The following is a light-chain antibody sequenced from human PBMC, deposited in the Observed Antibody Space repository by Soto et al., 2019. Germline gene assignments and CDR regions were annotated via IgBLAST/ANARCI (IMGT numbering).Light chain of an antibody. CDR3: QHYGISPPWT. J-gene: IGKJ1*01. V-gene: IGKV3-20*01. CDR1: QSISGTY. CDR2: GAS. Sequence: EIVLTQSPGTLSLSPGERATLSCRASQSISGTYLAWYQQKPGRAPRILIYGASNRATGIPDRFSGSGSGTDLTLTISRLEPEDFAVYYCQHYGISPPWTCGQGPKVEIK.